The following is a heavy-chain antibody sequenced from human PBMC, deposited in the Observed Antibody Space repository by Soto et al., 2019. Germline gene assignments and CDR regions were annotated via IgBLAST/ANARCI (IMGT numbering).Heavy chain of an antibody. Sequence: EVQLVESGGGLVKPGGSLRLSCAASGFTFSSYSMNWVRQAPGKGLKWVSSISSSSSYMYYADSVKGRFTISRDNAKNSLYLQMNSLRAEDTAVYYCAKSDDYGDHEHVYWGQGTLVTVSS. J-gene: IGHJ4*02. D-gene: IGHD4-17*01. CDR2: ISSSSSYM. V-gene: IGHV3-21*01. CDR3: AKSDDYGDHEHVY. CDR1: GFTFSSYS.